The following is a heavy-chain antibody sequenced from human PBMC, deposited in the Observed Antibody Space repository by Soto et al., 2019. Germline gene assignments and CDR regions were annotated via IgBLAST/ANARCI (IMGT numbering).Heavy chain of an antibody. CDR1: GGTFSNYA. D-gene: IGHD6-6*01. J-gene: IGHJ6*02. CDR2: IIPIFGTA. CDR3: ARAYSSSNYYYYGMDV. V-gene: IGHV1-69*13. Sequence: SVKVSCKASGGTFSNYAISWVRQAPGQGLEWMGGIIPIFGTANYAQKFQGRVTITADESTSTAYMELSSLRSEDTAVYYCARAYSSSNYYYYGMDVWGQGTTVTVSS.